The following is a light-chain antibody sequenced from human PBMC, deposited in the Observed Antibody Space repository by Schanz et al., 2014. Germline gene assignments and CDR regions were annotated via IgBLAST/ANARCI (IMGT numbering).Light chain of an antibody. CDR3: QQYGSSPNA. J-gene: IGKJ2*01. V-gene: IGKV3-20*01. CDR1: QSVSDN. Sequence: EIVMTQSPATLSVSPGERATLPCRASQSVSDNLAWYQLQPGRVPRLLIYGASSRATGIPDRFSGSGSGTDFTLTISSLEPEDFAVYYCQQYGSSPNAFGQGTKLEIK. CDR2: GAS.